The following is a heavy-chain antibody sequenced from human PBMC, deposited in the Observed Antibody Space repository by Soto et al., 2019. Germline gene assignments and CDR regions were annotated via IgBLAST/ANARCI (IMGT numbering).Heavy chain of an antibody. V-gene: IGHV3-48*01. CDR1: GFTFISYS. CDR2: ISSSSSNI. CDR3: ARHPERIAQIGWFDP. J-gene: IGHJ5*02. D-gene: IGHD6-13*01. Sequence: EVQLVESGGGLVQPGGSLRLSCAASGFTFISYSMNWVRQAPGKGLEWGSYISSSSSNIYYADSVKGRFTISRDNAKNSLYLQMNSLRAEDTAVYYCARHPERIAQIGWFDPWGQGTLVTVSS.